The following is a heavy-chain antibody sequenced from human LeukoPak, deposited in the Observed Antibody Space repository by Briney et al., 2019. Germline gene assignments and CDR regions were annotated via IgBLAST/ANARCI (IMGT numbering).Heavy chain of an antibody. CDR1: GYSISSGYY. Sequence: SETLSLTCTVSGYSISSGYYWGWIRPPPGKGLEWIGSIYHSGSTYYNPSLKSRVTISVDTSKNQFSLKLSSVTAADTAVYYCARDVSGSYRVDVFDPWGQGTLVTVSS. J-gene: IGHJ5*02. CDR2: IYHSGST. D-gene: IGHD1-26*01. V-gene: IGHV4-38-2*02. CDR3: ARDVSGSYRVDVFDP.